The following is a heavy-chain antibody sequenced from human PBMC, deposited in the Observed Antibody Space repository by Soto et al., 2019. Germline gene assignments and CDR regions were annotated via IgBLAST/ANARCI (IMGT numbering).Heavy chain of an antibody. V-gene: IGHV1-8*01. Sequence: QVHLVQSGAEVKKPGASVKVSCKASGYTFTTYDINWVRQAPGQGLEWMGWMNPYTGKAGYAQKFQGRVTMTRDNSISTAYMELSGLRYEDTAVYYCARRKERSGPNYFDYWGQGTLVTVSS. J-gene: IGHJ4*02. CDR1: GYTFTTYD. CDR2: MNPYTGKA. CDR3: ARRKERSGPNYFDY. D-gene: IGHD6-25*01.